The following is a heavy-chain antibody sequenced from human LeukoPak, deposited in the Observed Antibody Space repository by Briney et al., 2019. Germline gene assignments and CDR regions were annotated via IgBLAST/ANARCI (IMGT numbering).Heavy chain of an antibody. D-gene: IGHD6-19*01. CDR3: ARDLSAAFDF. CDR1: GLPFSSYG. V-gene: IGHV3-33*05. J-gene: IGHJ4*02. CDR2: LVYDERS. Sequence: GGSLRLSCAASGLPFSSYGMHWVRQAPGKGLEWVARLVYDERSDYANSVKGRFSISRDNSKNTLFLDMSDLRVEDTAVYYCARDLSAAFDFWGQGVLVTVSS.